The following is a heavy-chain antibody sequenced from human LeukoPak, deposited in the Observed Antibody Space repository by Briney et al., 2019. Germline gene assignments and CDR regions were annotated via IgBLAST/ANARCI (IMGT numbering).Heavy chain of an antibody. CDR2: IYYSGNT. D-gene: IGHD4-17*01. J-gene: IGHJ4*02. CDR1: GGSISSSTYY. V-gene: IGHV4-39*01. CDR3: VLDYGDYAFDY. Sequence: SETLSLTCTVSGGSISSSTYYWGWIRQSPGKGLEWIGNIYYSGNTYYSPSLKSRVTISVDTSKNQFSLKLSSVTAADTAVYYCVLDYGDYAFDYWGQGTLVTVSS.